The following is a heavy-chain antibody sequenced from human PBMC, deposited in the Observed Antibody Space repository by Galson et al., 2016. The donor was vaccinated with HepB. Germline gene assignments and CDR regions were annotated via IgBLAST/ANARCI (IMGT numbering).Heavy chain of an antibody. CDR2: IYYSGST. D-gene: IGHD3-22*01. Sequence: SETLSLTCTVSGASMSSCYWNWIRQSPGKGLEWIGYIYYSGSTNYNPSLESRVTITVDRSKNQFSLKLSSVTAADTAVYYCGRSLYDSSVYPSDYWGQGTLVTVSS. J-gene: IGHJ4*02. V-gene: IGHV4-59*01. CDR1: GASMSSCY. CDR3: GRSLYDSSVYPSDY.